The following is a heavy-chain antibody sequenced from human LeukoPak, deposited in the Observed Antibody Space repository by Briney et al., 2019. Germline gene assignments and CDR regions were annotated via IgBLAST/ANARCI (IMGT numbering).Heavy chain of an antibody. J-gene: IGHJ4*02. Sequence: GGSLRLSCAASGFTFSSYSMNWVRQAPGKGLEWVSYITSGSSTIYYADSVKGRFTISRDNSKNTLYLQMNSLRAEDTAVYYCAKGTPSYCSGGSCYSDYFDYWGQGTLVTVSS. D-gene: IGHD2-15*01. CDR2: ITSGSSTI. CDR1: GFTFSSYS. V-gene: IGHV3-48*01. CDR3: AKGTPSYCSGGSCYSDYFDY.